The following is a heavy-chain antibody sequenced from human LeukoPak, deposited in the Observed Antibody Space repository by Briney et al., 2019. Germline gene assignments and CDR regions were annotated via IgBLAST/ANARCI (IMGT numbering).Heavy chain of an antibody. CDR1: GYTFTSYD. CDR2: MSPNSGNT. V-gene: IGHV1-8*03. J-gene: IGHJ4*02. D-gene: IGHD2-21*02. Sequence: GASVKVSCKASGYTFTSYDINWVRQATGQGLEWMGWMSPNSGNTGYAQKFQGRVTITRNTSISTAYMELSSLRSEDTAVYYCARQPILATELAYCGGDCPYYFDYWGQGTLVTVSS. CDR3: ARQPILATELAYCGGDCPYYFDY.